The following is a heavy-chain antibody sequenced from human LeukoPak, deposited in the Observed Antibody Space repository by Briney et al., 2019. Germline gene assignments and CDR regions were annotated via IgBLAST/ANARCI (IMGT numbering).Heavy chain of an antibody. D-gene: IGHD6-19*01. CDR1: GGSFSGYY. Sequence: SETLSLTCAVYGGSFSGYYWSWIRQPPGKGLEWIGEINHSGSTNYNPSLKSRVTISVDTSKNQFSLKLSSVTAADTAVYYCARTVAGTFWGAFDIWGQGTMVTVSS. CDR2: INHSGST. V-gene: IGHV4-34*01. J-gene: IGHJ3*02. CDR3: ARTVAGTFWGAFDI.